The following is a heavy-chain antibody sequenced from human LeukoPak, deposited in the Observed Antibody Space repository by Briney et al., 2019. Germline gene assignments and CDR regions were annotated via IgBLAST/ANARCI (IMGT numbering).Heavy chain of an antibody. CDR2: IYHSGRT. CDR1: GGSISTGVYS. J-gene: IGHJ5*02. V-gene: IGHV4-30-2*02. Sequence: PSETLSLTCAVSGGSISTGVYSWSWIRQPPGTGLEWIGYIYHSGRTYYNPSLKSRVTISIDRSKNQFSLKLSSVTAADTAVYYCAREGYCSGGSCYLNWFDPWGQGTLVTVSS. CDR3: AREGYCSGGSCYLNWFDP. D-gene: IGHD2-15*01.